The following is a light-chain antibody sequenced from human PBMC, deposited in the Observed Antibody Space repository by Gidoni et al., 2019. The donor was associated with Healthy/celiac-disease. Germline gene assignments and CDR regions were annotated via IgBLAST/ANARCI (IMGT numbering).Light chain of an antibody. CDR1: QSMSSY. CDR2: AAS. J-gene: IGKJ2*01. V-gene: IGKV1-39*01. CDR3: QKSYSTPRT. Sequence: RVTITCRARQSMSSYLNWYQQKPGKAPKLLIYAASSWQSGVPSRFSGSGSGTDFTLTISSLQPEDFETYYCQKSYSTPRTFGQGTKLEIK.